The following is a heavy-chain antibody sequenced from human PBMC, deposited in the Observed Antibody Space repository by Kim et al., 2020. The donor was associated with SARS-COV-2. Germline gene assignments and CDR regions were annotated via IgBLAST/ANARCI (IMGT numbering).Heavy chain of an antibody. Sequence: SVKVSCKASGGTFSSYAISWVRQAPGQGLEWMGGIIPIFGTANYAQKFQGRVTITADESTSTAYMELSSLRSEDTAVYYCARDSGTIYQLPPPYYGMDVWGQGTTVTVSS. D-gene: IGHD2-2*01. J-gene: IGHJ6*02. CDR2: IIPIFGTA. CDR3: ARDSGTIYQLPPPYYGMDV. V-gene: IGHV1-69*13. CDR1: GGTFSSYA.